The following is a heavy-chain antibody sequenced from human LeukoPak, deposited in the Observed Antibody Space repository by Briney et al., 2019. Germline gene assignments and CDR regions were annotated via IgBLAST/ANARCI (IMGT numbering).Heavy chain of an antibody. D-gene: IGHD6-19*01. CDR2: ISHSGST. J-gene: IGHJ4*02. V-gene: IGHV4-30-2*01. CDR1: DDSISSGAYY. CDR3: ARDHVYSISGWYAPLGY. Sequence: PSETLSLTCTVSDDSISSGAYYWTWIRQPPGKGLEWIGYISHSGSTYYNPSLKSRVTISVDMSKNHFSLKLSSVTAADTAVYYCARDHVYSISGWYAPLGYWGQGTLVTVSS.